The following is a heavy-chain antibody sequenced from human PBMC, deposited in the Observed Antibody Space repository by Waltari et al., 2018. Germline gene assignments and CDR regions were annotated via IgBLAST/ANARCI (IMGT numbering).Heavy chain of an antibody. CDR3: ARDTATALDS. CDR2: TKNRGNSHST. CDR1: GFTFTDHY. V-gene: IGHV3-72*01. Sequence: EVQLVESGGGLVQPGGSLRLSCVGSGFTFTDHYMDWVRQAPGKGLEWVSRTKNRGNSHSTDYAASVKGRFIGSRDDSKNSLYLQMNNLQTEDTAVYYCARDTATALDSWGQGTLVIVSS. J-gene: IGHJ5*01. D-gene: IGHD1-1*01.